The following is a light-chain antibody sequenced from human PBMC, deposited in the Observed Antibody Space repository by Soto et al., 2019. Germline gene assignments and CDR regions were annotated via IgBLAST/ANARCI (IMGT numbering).Light chain of an antibody. Sequence: EIVLTQSPGTLSLSPGERATLSCRASQSVSSNYLAWYQQKPGQAPRLLIYGVSSRATGIPDRFSGSGSGTDFTLTISRLEPEDFAVYYCQQCGSSPLTFGPGTKVDIK. V-gene: IGKV3-20*01. CDR2: GVS. CDR1: QSVSSNY. J-gene: IGKJ3*01. CDR3: QQCGSSPLT.